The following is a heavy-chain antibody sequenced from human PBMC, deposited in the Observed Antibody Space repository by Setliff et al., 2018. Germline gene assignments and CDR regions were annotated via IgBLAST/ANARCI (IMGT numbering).Heavy chain of an antibody. Sequence: ASETLSLTCTVSGGSISSSSYYWGWIRQPPGKGLEWIGSIYYSGSTYYNPSLKSRVTISXDTSKNQFSLKLSSVXAADTAVYYCARRATYYNFWSGYYDYWGQGTLVTVSS. CDR3: ARRATYYNFWSGYYDY. CDR1: GGSISSSSYY. CDR2: IYYSGST. D-gene: IGHD3-3*01. V-gene: IGHV4-39*07. J-gene: IGHJ4*02.